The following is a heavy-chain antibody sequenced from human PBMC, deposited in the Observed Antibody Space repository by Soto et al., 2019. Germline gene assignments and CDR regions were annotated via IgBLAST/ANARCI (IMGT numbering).Heavy chain of an antibody. D-gene: IGHD6-19*01. V-gene: IGHV4-59*01. J-gene: IGHJ5*02. Sequence: PSETLSLTCTVSGGSINGYYWSWIRQPPGKGLEWIGYIYYSGTTNYNPSLKSRVTISVDTSRNQFSLKLSSVTAADTAVYYCARGAAVADGGWFDPWGQGTLVTVSS. CDR1: GGSINGYY. CDR2: IYYSGTT. CDR3: ARGAAVADGGWFDP.